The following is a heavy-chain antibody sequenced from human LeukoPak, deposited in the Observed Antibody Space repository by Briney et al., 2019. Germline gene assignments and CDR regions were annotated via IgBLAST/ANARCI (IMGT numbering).Heavy chain of an antibody. J-gene: IGHJ5*02. Sequence: EVQLVESGGGLVQSGGSLRLSCAASGFTFSSYEMNWVHQAPGKGLEWVSYISSSGSTIYYADSVKGRFTISRDNAKNSLYLQMNSLRVEDTAVYYCARSAGTWFDPWGQGTLVTVSS. CDR2: ISSSGSTI. CDR1: GFTFSSYE. V-gene: IGHV3-48*03. CDR3: ARSAGTWFDP. D-gene: IGHD1-1*01.